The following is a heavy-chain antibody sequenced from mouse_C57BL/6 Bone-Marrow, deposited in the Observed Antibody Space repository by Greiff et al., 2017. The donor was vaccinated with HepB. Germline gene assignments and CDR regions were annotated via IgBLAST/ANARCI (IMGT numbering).Heavy chain of an antibody. D-gene: IGHD1-1*01. CDR1: GFTFSDFY. V-gene: IGHV7-1*01. Sequence: DVKLVESGGGLVQSGRSLRLSCATSGFTFSDFYMEWVRQAPGKGLEWIAASRNKANDYTTEYSASVKGRFIVSRDTSQSILYLQMNALRAEDTAIYYCARDDVGVVAPAYWGQGTLVTVSA. CDR2: SRNKANDYTT. CDR3: ARDDVGVVAPAY. J-gene: IGHJ3*01.